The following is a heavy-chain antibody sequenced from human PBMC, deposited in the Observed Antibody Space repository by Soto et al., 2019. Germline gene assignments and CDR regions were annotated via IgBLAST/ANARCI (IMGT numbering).Heavy chain of an antibody. CDR2: FDPEDGET. CDR1: GYTLTELS. Sequence: ASVKVSCKVSGYTLTELSMHWVRQAPGKGLEWMGGFDPEDGETIYAQKFQGRVTMTEDTSTDTAYMELSSLRSEDTAVYYCATVFYDSSGYPKYYWGQGTLVTVSS. V-gene: IGHV1-24*01. J-gene: IGHJ4*02. CDR3: ATVFYDSSGYPKYY. D-gene: IGHD3-22*01.